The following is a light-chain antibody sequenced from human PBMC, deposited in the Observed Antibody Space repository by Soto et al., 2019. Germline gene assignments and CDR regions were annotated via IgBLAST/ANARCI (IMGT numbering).Light chain of an antibody. V-gene: IGKV3-20*01. CDR1: QSVSSSY. Sequence: EIVLTPSPATLSLSPGERATLSCRASQSVSSSYLAWYQQKPGQAPRLLIYGASSRATGIPDRFSGSGSGTDFTLTISRLEPEDFAVYYCHQYGSSLWTFGQGTKVDIK. J-gene: IGKJ1*01. CDR2: GAS. CDR3: HQYGSSLWT.